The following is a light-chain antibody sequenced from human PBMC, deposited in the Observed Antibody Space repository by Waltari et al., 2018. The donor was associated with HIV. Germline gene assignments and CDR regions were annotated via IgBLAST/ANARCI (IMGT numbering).Light chain of an antibody. CDR3: AAWDGSLNGWV. CDR1: SSNIGSNT. Sequence: QSVLTQPPSASGTPGPRVTISCSGSSSNIGSNTVNWYQQPPGTAPKLRIYNNNQRPSGVPDRFSGSKSGTSASLAISGLQSEDEADYYCAAWDGSLNGWVFGGGTKLTVL. V-gene: IGLV1-44*01. J-gene: IGLJ3*02. CDR2: NNN.